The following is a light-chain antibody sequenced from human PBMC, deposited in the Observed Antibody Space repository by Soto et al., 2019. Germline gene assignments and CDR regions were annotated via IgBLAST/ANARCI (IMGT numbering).Light chain of an antibody. J-gene: IGKJ2*02. CDR1: QSVSCSY. CDR2: VAS. Sequence: EIVLPQSPGTLSLSPGERATLSCRSSQSVSCSYLAWYQLKPGQAPRLLIYVASSRATGIPDRFRGSGSGTDFTLTISRLEHEDFAVYYCEQYGSSPSTFGQGTKLEIK. CDR3: EQYGSSPST. V-gene: IGKV3-20*01.